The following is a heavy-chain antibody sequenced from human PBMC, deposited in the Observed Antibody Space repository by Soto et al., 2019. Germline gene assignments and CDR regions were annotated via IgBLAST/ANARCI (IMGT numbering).Heavy chain of an antibody. CDR2: ISYDGSNK. D-gene: IGHD3-3*01. CDR3: AKWGGTIFGVVITGYYYYGMDV. Sequence: SLRLSCAASGFTFSSYGMHWVRQAPGKGLEWVAVISYDGSNKYYADSVKGRFTISRDNSKNTLYLQMNSLRAEDTAVYYCAKWGGTIFGVVITGYYYYGMDVWGQGTTVTVSS. V-gene: IGHV3-30*18. J-gene: IGHJ6*02. CDR1: GFTFSSYG.